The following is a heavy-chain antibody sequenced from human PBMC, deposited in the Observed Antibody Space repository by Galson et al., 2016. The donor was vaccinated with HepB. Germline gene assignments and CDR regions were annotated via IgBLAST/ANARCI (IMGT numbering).Heavy chain of an antibody. Sequence: QVQLQESGPGLVKPSETLSHTCTVAGGTVTSGSDYWTWIRQPPGKGLEWIGYIHSSGSTNYNPSLKSRVTISVDTSKNQFSLRLSSVTAADTAMYYCAREGTYWGQGTLVTVSS. V-gene: IGHV4-61*01. CDR2: IHSSGST. J-gene: IGHJ4*02. CDR3: AREGTY. CDR1: GGTVTSGSDY.